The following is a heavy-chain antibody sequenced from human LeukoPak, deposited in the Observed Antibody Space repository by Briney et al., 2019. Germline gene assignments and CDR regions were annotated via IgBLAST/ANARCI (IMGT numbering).Heavy chain of an antibody. CDR1: GYTFTDYY. V-gene: IGHV1-2*02. CDR3: VRDDDSNCYDP. J-gene: IGHJ5*02. CDR2: INPKSGGT. D-gene: IGHD2-21*01. Sequence: PEASMKVSCKASGYTFTDYYIHWVRQAPGQGLEWMGEINPKSGGTDYPQRFQGRVTMTRDTSISTVYMELKSLRSDDTAIYYCVRDDDSNCYDPWGQGTPVTVSS.